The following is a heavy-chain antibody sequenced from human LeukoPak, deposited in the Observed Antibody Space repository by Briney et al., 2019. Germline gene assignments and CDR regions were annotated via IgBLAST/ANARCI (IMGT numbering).Heavy chain of an antibody. CDR1: GFTFSNYW. J-gene: IGHJ5*02. CDR3: ARDLSYSASGTYYAAWFDP. V-gene: IGHV3-74*01. Sequence: PGGSLGLSCAASGFTFSNYWIHWVRQVPGKGLVWVSRINSDGSSTSYAESVKGRFSIPRDNAKNTVYLQMNSLRAEDTAVYLCARDLSYSASGTYYAAWFDPWGQGTLVTVSS. D-gene: IGHD3-10*01. CDR2: INSDGSST.